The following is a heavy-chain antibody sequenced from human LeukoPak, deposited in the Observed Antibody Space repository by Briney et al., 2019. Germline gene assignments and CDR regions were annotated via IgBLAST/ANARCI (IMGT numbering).Heavy chain of an antibody. D-gene: IGHD3-3*01. J-gene: IGHJ6*02. CDR2: IYYSGST. CDR1: GGSISSSSYY. V-gene: IGHV4-39*01. Sequence: PSETLSLTCTVSGGSISSSSYYWGWIRQPPGKGLEWIGSIYYSGSTYYNPSPKSRVTISVDTSKNQFSLKLSSVTAADTAVYYCARRYDFWSGYPYGMDVWGQGTTVTVSS. CDR3: ARRYDFWSGYPYGMDV.